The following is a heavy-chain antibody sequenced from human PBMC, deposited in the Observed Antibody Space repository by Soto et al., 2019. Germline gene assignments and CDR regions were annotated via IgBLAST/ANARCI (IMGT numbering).Heavy chain of an antibody. CDR1: GYTFTSYG. J-gene: IGHJ4*02. D-gene: IGHD6-19*01. V-gene: IGHV1-18*01. Sequence: QVQLVQSGAEVKKPGASVKVSCNASGYTFTSYGISWVRQAPGQGLEWMGWISAYNGNTKYAQKLQGRVTMTTDTSTSRAYMEVRSLRSDDTAVYYCARDLAVGLVDYWGQGTLVTVSS. CDR3: ARDLAVGLVDY. CDR2: ISAYNGNT.